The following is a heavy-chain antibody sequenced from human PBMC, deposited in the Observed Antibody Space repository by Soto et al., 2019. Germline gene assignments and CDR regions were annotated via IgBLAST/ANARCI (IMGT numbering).Heavy chain of an antibody. CDR2: IMPIFATP. CDR3: ARAKARQQLGGNYYYILDV. CDR1: GGTFSTSA. Sequence: QVQLMQSGAEVKKPGSSVKVSCKASGGTFSTSAISWVRQAPGEGLEWVGGIMPIFATPDYAQKFQGRVTISAHASTATAYLELPSLTTDDTAVYYCARAKARQQLGGNYYYILDVWGQGTAITVSS. J-gene: IGHJ6*02. V-gene: IGHV1-69*12. D-gene: IGHD3-3*02.